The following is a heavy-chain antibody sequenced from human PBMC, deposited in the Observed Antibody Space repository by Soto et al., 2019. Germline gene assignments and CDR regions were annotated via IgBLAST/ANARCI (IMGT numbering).Heavy chain of an antibody. V-gene: IGHV4-30-4*01. CDR2: VYSSGST. Sequence: SETLSLTCTVSGGSIRRADYYWNWIRQAPGKGLEWIGCVYSSGSTYYNLSLRGRFTISIDTSKNQFSLKMSSVTAADTAVFYCARGGEGNSGYFDYWGRGALVTVSS. D-gene: IGHD1-26*01. CDR3: ARGGEGNSGYFDY. J-gene: IGHJ4*02. CDR1: GGSIRRADYY.